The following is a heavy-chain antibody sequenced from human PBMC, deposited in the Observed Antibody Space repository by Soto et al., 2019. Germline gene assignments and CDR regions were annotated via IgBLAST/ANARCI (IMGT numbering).Heavy chain of an antibody. CDR1: GGSISTYF. J-gene: IGHJ5*02. CDR3: ATRITVFGLLIPPFDP. Sequence: SETLSLTCTVSGGSISTYFWSWIRQPPGKGPEWLGYINYSGNTNYNPSLKNRATMSIDTSKKEFSLKLSSVTTADTAIYYCATRITVFGLLIPPFDPWGQGTQVTVSS. V-gene: IGHV4-59*01. CDR2: INYSGNT. D-gene: IGHD3-3*01.